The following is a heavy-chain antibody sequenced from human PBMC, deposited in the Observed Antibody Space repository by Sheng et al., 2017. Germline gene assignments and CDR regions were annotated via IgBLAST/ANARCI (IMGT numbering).Heavy chain of an antibody. CDR3: ARDIANGKFDP. D-gene: IGHD2-8*01. Sequence: QVQLVQSGAEVKKPGASVKVSCRTVGYSFINYGIGWVRQAPGQGLEWMGWISGYNDDTKYAQKVQGRVIMTTDTSTSTAYMEMRSLRSEDTAIYYCARDIANGKFDPWGQGTQVIVSS. CDR1: GYSFINYG. J-gene: IGHJ5*02. CDR2: ISGYNDDT. V-gene: IGHV1-18*01.